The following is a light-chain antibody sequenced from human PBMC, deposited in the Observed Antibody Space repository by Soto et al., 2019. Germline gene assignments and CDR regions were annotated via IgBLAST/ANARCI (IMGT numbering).Light chain of an antibody. Sequence: QAVVTQEPSFSVSPGGTVTLTCGLSSGSVSTSYYPSWYQQTPGQVPRTLIYSTNTRSSGVPNRFSGSILGNKAALTITGAQADDESDYYCKLYMGSGIWVFGGGTKLT. CDR2: STN. CDR3: KLYMGSGIWV. V-gene: IGLV8-61*01. CDR1: SGSVSTSYY. J-gene: IGLJ3*02.